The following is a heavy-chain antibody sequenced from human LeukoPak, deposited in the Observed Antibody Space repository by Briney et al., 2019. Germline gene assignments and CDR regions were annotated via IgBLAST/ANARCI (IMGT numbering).Heavy chain of an antibody. Sequence: GGSLRLSCAASGFTFSSYGMSWVRQAPGKGLEWVSAISGSGGSTDYADSVKGRFTISRDNSKNTLYLQMNSLRAEDTAVYYCATHTHCGGDCYSLDFDYWGQGTLVTVSS. CDR1: GFTFSSYG. CDR3: ATHTHCGGDCYSLDFDY. V-gene: IGHV3-23*01. J-gene: IGHJ4*02. CDR2: ISGSGGST. D-gene: IGHD2-21*02.